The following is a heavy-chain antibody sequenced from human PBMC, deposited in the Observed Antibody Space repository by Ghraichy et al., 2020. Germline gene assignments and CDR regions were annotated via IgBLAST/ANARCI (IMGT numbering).Heavy chain of an antibody. D-gene: IGHD1-14*01. CDR1: GGSISSGDYY. CDR3: ARVTRTRTFDY. V-gene: IGHV4-30-4*01. J-gene: IGHJ4*02. Sequence: SETLSLTCTVSGGSISSGDYYWSWIRQPPGKGLEWIGYIYYSGSTYYNPSLKSRVTISVDTSKNQFSLKLSSVTAADTAVYYCARVTRTRTFDYWGQGTLVTVSS. CDR2: IYYSGST.